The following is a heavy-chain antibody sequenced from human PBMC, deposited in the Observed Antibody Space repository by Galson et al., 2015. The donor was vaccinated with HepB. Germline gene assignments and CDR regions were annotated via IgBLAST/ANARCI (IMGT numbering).Heavy chain of an antibody. Sequence: SLRLSCAASGLTFSNYAMSWVRQAPGKGLEWVSAISGSGDRTYYADSLKGRFSISRDNFKNTLYLHMNSLRAEDTAVYFCAKASWWGDSTGYNCVSGSDYWGQGTLVTVSS. D-gene: IGHD3-22*01. V-gene: IGHV3-23*01. CDR3: AKASWWGDSTGYNCVSGSDY. CDR2: ISGSGDRT. J-gene: IGHJ4*02. CDR1: GLTFSNYA.